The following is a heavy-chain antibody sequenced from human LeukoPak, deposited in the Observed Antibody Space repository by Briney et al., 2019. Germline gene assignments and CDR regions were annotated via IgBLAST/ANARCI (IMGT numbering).Heavy chain of an antibody. CDR3: ARDHYGSGSYNTGMDV. V-gene: IGHV3-30*04. CDR2: ISFHGGNE. Sequence: GGSLRLSCAASEFSFSSKTMHWVRQAPGKGLEWVSMISFHGGNENYADSVRGRFTISRDNSKNTLYLQMNSLRAEDTAVYYCARDHYGSGSYNTGMDVWGQGTTVTVS. D-gene: IGHD3-10*01. CDR1: EFSFSSKT. J-gene: IGHJ6*02.